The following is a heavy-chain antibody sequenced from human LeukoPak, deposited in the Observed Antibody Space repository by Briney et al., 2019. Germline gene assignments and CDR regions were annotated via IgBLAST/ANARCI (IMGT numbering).Heavy chain of an antibody. Sequence: GGSLRLSCAASGFIVSSNYMSWVRQAPGKGLEWVSVIYSGGSTYYADSVKGRFTISRDNSKNTLYLQMNSLRAEDTAVYYCAREAYSSSPGAFDIWGQGTMVTVSS. D-gene: IGHD6-6*01. CDR2: IYSGGST. V-gene: IGHV3-53*01. CDR1: GFIVSSNY. CDR3: AREAYSSSPGAFDI. J-gene: IGHJ3*02.